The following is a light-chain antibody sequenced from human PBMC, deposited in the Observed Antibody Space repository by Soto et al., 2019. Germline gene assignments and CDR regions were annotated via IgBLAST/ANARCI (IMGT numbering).Light chain of an antibody. V-gene: IGKV3-11*01. CDR3: QQRSNWPPWT. CDR1: QSVSSY. J-gene: IGKJ1*01. CDR2: DAS. Sequence: IVLTLSPATLSLSPGERATLSCRASQSVSSYLAWYQQKPGQAPRLLIYDASNRATGIPARFSGSGSGTDFTLTISSLEPEDFAVYYCQQRSNWPPWTFGQGTKVDIK.